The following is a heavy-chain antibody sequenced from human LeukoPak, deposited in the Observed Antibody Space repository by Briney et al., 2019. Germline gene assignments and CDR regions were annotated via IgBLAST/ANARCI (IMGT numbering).Heavy chain of an antibody. CDR2: IIPIFGTA. CDR3: ARGSWYVPFDY. CDR1: GYTLTELS. J-gene: IGHJ4*02. D-gene: IGHD6-13*01. Sequence: SVKVSCKVSGYTLTELSMHWVRQAPGQGLEWMGGIIPIFGTANYAQKFQGRVTITADESTSTAYMELSSLRSEDTAVYYCARGSWYVPFDYWGQGTLVTVSS. V-gene: IGHV1-69*13.